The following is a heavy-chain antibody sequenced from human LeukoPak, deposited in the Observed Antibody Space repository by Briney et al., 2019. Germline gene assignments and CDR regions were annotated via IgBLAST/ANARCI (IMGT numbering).Heavy chain of an antibody. V-gene: IGHV3-21*01. CDR2: MSSSSREI. CDR3: AELGITMIGGV. CDR1: GFTFSSYN. J-gene: IGHJ6*04. D-gene: IGHD3-10*02. Sequence: GGSLRLSCVASGFTFSSYNMNWVRQAPGKGLEWVSSMSSSSREIYYADSVKGRFTISRDNAKNSLYLQMNSLRAEDTAVYYCAELGITMIGGVWGKGTTVTISS.